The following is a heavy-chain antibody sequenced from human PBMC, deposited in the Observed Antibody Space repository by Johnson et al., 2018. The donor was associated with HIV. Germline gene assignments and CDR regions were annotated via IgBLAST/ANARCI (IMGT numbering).Heavy chain of an antibody. CDR2: IRYDGTNK. V-gene: IGHV3-30*02. Sequence: QVQLVESGGGVVQPGRSLRLSCAASGFTFSSYGMHWVRQAPGKGLEWVAFIRYDGTNKYYADSVKGRFTISRDNSRNTLYLQMNSLRAEDTAVYYCAKDQSTVGVPNAFDIGGQGTMVTVPS. CDR3: AKDQSTVGVPNAFDI. J-gene: IGHJ3*02. D-gene: IGHD4-11*01. CDR1: GFTFSSYG.